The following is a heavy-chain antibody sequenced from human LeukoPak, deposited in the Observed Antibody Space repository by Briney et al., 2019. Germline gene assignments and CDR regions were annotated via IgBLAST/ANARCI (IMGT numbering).Heavy chain of an antibody. V-gene: IGHV1-8*02. Sequence: GASVTVSCKASGYTFTSYYMHWVRQATGQGLEWMGWMNPNSGNTGYAQKFQGRVTMTRNTSISTAYMELTSLRSEDTAVYYCAREYQLLGTVYNYFDPWGQGTLVTVSS. J-gene: IGHJ5*02. CDR2: MNPNSGNT. D-gene: IGHD2-2*01. CDR1: GYTFTSYY. CDR3: AREYQLLGTVYNYFDP.